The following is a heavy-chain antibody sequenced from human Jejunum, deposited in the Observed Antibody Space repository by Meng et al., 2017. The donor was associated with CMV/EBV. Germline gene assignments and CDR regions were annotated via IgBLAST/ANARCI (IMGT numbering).Heavy chain of an antibody. CDR2: ISAYNGNT. Sequence: QVQLVQSGAEVKKPGASVKVSCKPSGYTFTSYGISWVRQAPGQGLEWMGWISAYNGNTNYAQKLQGRVTMTTDTSTSTAYMELRSLRSDDTAVYYCARDLTYCSGGSCYPTTIDYWGQGTLVTVSS. D-gene: IGHD2-15*01. V-gene: IGHV1-18*01. J-gene: IGHJ4*02. CDR1: GYTFTSYG. CDR3: ARDLTYCSGGSCYPTTIDY.